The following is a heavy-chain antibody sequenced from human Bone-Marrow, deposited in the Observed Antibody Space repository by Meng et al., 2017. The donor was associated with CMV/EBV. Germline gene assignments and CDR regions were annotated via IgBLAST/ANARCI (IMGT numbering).Heavy chain of an antibody. J-gene: IGHJ6*02. D-gene: IGHD6-6*01. Sequence: DSVKASWKSSGYTFTGYYMHWVRQAPGQGLKWMGWISAYNGNTNYAQKLQGRVTMTTDTSTSTAYMELSSLRSEDTAVYYCARGRGVGVLYQLHYHGMDVWGQGTTVTVSS. V-gene: IGHV1-18*04. CDR2: ISAYNGNT. CDR1: GYTFTGYY. CDR3: ARGRGVGVLYQLHYHGMDV.